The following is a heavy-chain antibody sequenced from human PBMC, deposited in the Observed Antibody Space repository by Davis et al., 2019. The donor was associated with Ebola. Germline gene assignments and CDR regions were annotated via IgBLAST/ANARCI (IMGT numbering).Heavy chain of an antibody. D-gene: IGHD4-23*01. J-gene: IGHJ3*02. CDR2: ISNDATDK. CDR3: VRQDGANSDAFDI. V-gene: IGHV3-30*03. Sequence: GESLKISCAASEFTFSYFGMHWVRQAPGKGLEWVTFISNDATDKFYADPVKGRFTISRDDAKKSLFLHMNSLRVEDTAVYYCVRQDGANSDAFDIWGHGTLVTVSS. CDR1: EFTFSYFG.